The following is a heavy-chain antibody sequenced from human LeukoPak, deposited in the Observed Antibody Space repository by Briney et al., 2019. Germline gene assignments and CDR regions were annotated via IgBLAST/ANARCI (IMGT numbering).Heavy chain of an antibody. J-gene: IGHJ4*02. CDR2: ITTSGATT. D-gene: IGHD3-22*01. V-gene: IGHV3-23*01. CDR3: AIMHGYYDGSGYWVQ. Sequence: GGSLRVSCAASGFTFSSDGMSWVRQAPGKGLGWVSFITTSGATTAYADSVKGRFTISRDNPRNTLYMQMNRLRDEDTALYYCAIMHGYYDGSGYWVQWGQGTLVTVSS. CDR1: GFTFSSDG.